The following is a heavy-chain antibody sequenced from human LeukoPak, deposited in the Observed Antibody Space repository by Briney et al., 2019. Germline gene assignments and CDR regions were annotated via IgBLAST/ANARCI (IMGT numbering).Heavy chain of an antibody. CDR1: GGSISSYY. D-gene: IGHD6-13*01. Sequence: PSETLSLTCTVSGGSISSYYWSWIRQPAGKGLEWIGRIYTSGSTNYNPSLKSRVTMSVDTSKNQFSLKLSSVTAADTAVYYCARDSYSSSWPIYNWFDPWGQGTLVTVSS. CDR3: ARDSYSSSWPIYNWFDP. J-gene: IGHJ5*02. V-gene: IGHV4-4*07. CDR2: IYTSGST.